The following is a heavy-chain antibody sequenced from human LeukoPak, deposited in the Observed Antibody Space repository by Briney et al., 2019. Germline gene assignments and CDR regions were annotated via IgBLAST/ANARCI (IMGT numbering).Heavy chain of an antibody. D-gene: IGHD3-10*01. Sequence: SETLSLTCTVSGGSISSYYWSWIRQPPGKGLEWIGYIYYSGSTNYNPSLKSRVTISVDTSKNQFSLRLSSVTAADTAVYYCARDSDTLDWFDPWGQGTLVTVSS. CDR1: GGSISSYY. V-gene: IGHV4-59*01. CDR2: IYYSGST. CDR3: ARDSDTLDWFDP. J-gene: IGHJ5*02.